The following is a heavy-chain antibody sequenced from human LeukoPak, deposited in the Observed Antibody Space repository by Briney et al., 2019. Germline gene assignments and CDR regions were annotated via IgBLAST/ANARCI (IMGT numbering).Heavy chain of an antibody. V-gene: IGHV3-33*08. J-gene: IGHJ3*02. CDR1: GFTFSSYS. CDR2: IWYDGSNK. Sequence: GGSLRLSCAASGFTFSSYSMHWVRQAPGKGLGWVAVIWYDGSNKYYVDSVKGRFTISRDNSKNTLYLQMNSLRAEDTAVYYCARGAYGSGTYHDFDIWGQGTMVTVSS. D-gene: IGHD3-10*01. CDR3: ARGAYGSGTYHDFDI.